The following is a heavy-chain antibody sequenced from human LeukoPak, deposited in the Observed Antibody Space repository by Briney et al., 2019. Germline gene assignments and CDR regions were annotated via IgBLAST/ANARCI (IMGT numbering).Heavy chain of an antibody. CDR2: TYYSGST. D-gene: IGHD5-24*01. Sequence: SETLSLTCTVSGGPIRDFYWSWIRLPPGKGLEWIGYTYYSGSTSYNPSLESRVAISVDMSKSQFSLELSSVTAADTAIYYCTRHKRWLQFPDAFDVWGQGTMVTDSS. CDR3: TRHKRWLQFPDAFDV. CDR1: GGPIRDFY. J-gene: IGHJ3*01. V-gene: IGHV4-59*08.